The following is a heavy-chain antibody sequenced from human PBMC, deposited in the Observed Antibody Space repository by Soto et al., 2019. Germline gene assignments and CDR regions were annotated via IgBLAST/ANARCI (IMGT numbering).Heavy chain of an antibody. CDR3: ARGGYYDSSGSRNYYYYGMNV. CDR1: GYTFTSYG. CDR2: ISAYDGNT. J-gene: IGHJ6*02. V-gene: IGHV1-18*04. D-gene: IGHD3-22*01. Sequence: QAQLVQSGAEVKKPGASVKVSCKASGYTFTSYGINWVRQAPGQGLERLGWISAYDGNTKYAQSVQGRVSMTTDTSTKTAYMELRSLRSDDTAMYYCARGGYYDSSGSRNYYYYGMNVWGQGTTVSVSS.